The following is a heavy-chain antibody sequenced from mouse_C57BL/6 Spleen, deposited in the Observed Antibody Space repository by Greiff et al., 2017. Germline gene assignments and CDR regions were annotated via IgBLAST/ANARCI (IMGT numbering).Heavy chain of an antibody. V-gene: IGHV3-6*01. CDR3: ARGGLYGSWYFDV. CDR2: ISYDGSN. Sequence: EVQLVESGPGLVKPSQSLSLTCSVTGYSITSGYYWNWIRQFPGNKLEWMGYISYDGSNNYNPSLKNRISITRDTSKNQFFLKLNSVTTEDTATYYCARGGLYGSWYFDVWGTGTTVTVSS. CDR1: GYSITSGYY. J-gene: IGHJ1*03. D-gene: IGHD1-1*01.